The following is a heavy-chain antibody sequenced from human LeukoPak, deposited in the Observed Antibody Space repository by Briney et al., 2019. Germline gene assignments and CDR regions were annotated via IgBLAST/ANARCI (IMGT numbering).Heavy chain of an antibody. CDR3: ARIGGSRYYYYYGMDV. D-gene: IGHD2-15*01. V-gene: IGHV3-7*01. J-gene: IGHJ6*02. Sequence: GGSLRLSCAASGFTFSSYWMSWVRQAPGKGLEWVANIKQDGSEKYYVDSVKGRFTISRDNAKNSLYLQMNSLRAEDTAVYYCARIGGSRYYYYYGMDVWGQGTTVAVSS. CDR1: GFTFSSYW. CDR2: IKQDGSEK.